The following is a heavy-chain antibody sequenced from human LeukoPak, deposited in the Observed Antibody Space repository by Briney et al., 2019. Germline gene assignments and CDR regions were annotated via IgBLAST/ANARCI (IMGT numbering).Heavy chain of an antibody. Sequence: PGRSLRLSCAASGFTFSNHVMHWVRQAPGKGLEWVAVISYDGSNKYYADSVKGRFTISRDNSKNTLYLQVNSLRAEDTAVYYCARDRPGISVAGALDYWGQGTLVTVSS. D-gene: IGHD6-19*01. J-gene: IGHJ4*02. V-gene: IGHV3-30*03. CDR1: GFTFSNHV. CDR2: ISYDGSNK. CDR3: ARDRPGISVAGALDY.